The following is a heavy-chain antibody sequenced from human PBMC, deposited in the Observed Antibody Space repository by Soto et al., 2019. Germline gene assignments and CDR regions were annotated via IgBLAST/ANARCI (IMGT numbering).Heavy chain of an antibody. V-gene: IGHV3-48*02. CDR1: GFTFDIYN. CDR2: ISGSGSAK. CDR3: ARSNILRFLEGLMEPSQFYAMDV. J-gene: IGHJ6*02. Sequence: WGSLRLSCTASGFTFDIYNINFGGHAPLTWLEWVSYISGSGSAKIYADSVEGRFTISRDNDKNSLYLQMNSLRDEDTAVYYCARSNILRFLEGLMEPSQFYAMDVWGQGTKVTVSS. D-gene: IGHD3-3*01.